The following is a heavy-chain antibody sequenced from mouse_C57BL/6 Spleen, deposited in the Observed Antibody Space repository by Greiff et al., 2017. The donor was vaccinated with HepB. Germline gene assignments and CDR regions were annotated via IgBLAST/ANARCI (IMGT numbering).Heavy chain of an antibody. V-gene: IGHV1-61*01. J-gene: IGHJ2*01. CDR3: ARPRGDGDFDY. CDR1: GYTFTSYW. Sequence: QVQLQQPGAELVRPGSSVKLSCKASGYTFTSYWMDWVKQRPGQGLEWIGNIYPSDSETNYNQKFKDKATLTVDKSSSTAYMQLSSLTSEDSAVYYCARPRGDGDFDYWGQGTTLTVSS. CDR2: IYPSDSET. D-gene: IGHD1-1*01.